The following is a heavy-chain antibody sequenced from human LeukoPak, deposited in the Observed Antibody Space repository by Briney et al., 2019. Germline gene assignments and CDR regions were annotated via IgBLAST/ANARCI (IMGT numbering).Heavy chain of an antibody. J-gene: IGHJ4*01. D-gene: IGHD3-3*01. CDR1: GFSFSDFW. V-gene: IGHV3-7*01. CDR2: INQDGSKK. Sequence: GGSLRLSCAASGFSFSDFWMNWVRQAPGKGLEWVSNINQDGSKKYSLDSVRGRFTISRDNDKTSMYLHMDRLRAEDTAVYYCATGIWRGYYDRHHYFACGGQGTLVTVP. CDR3: ATGIWRGYYDRHHYFAC.